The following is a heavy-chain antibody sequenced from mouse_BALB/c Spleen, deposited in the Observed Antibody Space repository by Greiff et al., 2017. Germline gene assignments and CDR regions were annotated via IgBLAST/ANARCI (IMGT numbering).Heavy chain of an antibody. Sequence: EVKLVESGGDLVKPGGSLKLSCAASGFTFSSYGMSWVRQTPDKRLEWVATISSGGSYTYYPDSVKGRFTISRDNAKNTLYLQMSSLKSEDTAMYYCARHYDYDDGYYAMDDWGQGTSVTVSS. CDR3: ARHYDYDDGYYAMDD. CDR1: GFTFSSYG. D-gene: IGHD2-4*01. J-gene: IGHJ4*01. V-gene: IGHV5-6*01. CDR2: ISSGGSYT.